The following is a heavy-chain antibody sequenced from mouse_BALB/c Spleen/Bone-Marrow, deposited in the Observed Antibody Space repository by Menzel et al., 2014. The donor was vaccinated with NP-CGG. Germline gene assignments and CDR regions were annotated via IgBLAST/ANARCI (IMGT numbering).Heavy chain of an antibody. V-gene: IGHV1-61*01. Sequence: QVQLQQSGAELVRPGSSVKISCKASGYAFSSYWMNWVKQRPGQGLEWIGMIHPSDSVTRLNQNFKDKATLTVDKSSSTAYMQLSSPTSEDSAVYYCVKDGNPFDCWGQGTTLTVSS. CDR3: VKDGNPFDC. J-gene: IGHJ2*01. D-gene: IGHD2-1*01. CDR1: GYAFSSYW. CDR2: IHPSDSVT.